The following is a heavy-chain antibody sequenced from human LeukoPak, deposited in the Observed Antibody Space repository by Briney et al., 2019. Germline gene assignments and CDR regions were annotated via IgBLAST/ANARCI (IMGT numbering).Heavy chain of an antibody. Sequence: PSETLSLTCAVYGGSFSGYYWSWIRQPPGKGLEWIGEINHSGSTNYNPSLKSRVTISVDTSKNQFSLKLSSVTAADTAVYYCARAGWGTMVRGVIYYYYYMDVWGKGTTVTVSS. CDR1: GGSFSGYY. J-gene: IGHJ6*03. V-gene: IGHV4-34*01. CDR2: INHSGST. CDR3: ARAGWGTMVRGVIYYYYYMDV. D-gene: IGHD3-10*01.